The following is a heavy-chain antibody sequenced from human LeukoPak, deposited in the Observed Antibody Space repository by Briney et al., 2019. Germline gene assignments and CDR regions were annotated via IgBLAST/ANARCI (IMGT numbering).Heavy chain of an antibody. CDR1: GFTFSSYA. CDR2: ISYDGSNK. V-gene: IGHV3-30-3*01. J-gene: IGHJ6*02. Sequence: GGSLRLSCAASGFTFSSYAMHWVRQAPGKGLEWVAVISYDGSNKYYADSVKGRFTISRDNSKNTLYLQMNSLRAEDTAVYYCARDRRTSFYYYFYRMDGWGQGTTGNGSS. D-gene: IGHD2-2*01. CDR3: ARDRRTSFYYYFYRMDG.